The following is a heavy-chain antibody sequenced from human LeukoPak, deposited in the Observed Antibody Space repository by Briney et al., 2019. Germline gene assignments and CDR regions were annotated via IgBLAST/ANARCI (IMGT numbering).Heavy chain of an antibody. J-gene: IGHJ5*02. CDR1: GYSFTSYW. Sequence: GESLKISCKGSGYSFTSYWISWVRQMPGKGLEWMGRIDPSDSYTNSSPSFQGHVTISAYKSISTAYLQWSSLKASDTAMYYCARLYYYGSGSYYSTWFDPWGQGTLVTVSS. CDR3: ARLYYYGSGSYYSTWFDP. D-gene: IGHD3-10*01. CDR2: IDPSDSYT. V-gene: IGHV5-10-1*01.